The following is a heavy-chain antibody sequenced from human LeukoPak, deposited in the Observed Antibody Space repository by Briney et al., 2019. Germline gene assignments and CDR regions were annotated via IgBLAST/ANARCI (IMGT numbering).Heavy chain of an antibody. V-gene: IGHV3-48*03. Sequence: GGSLRLSCAASGFTFSSYEMNWVRQAPGKGLEWVSYISSSGSTMYYADSVKGRFTISRDNAKNSLYLQMNSLRAEDTAVYYCAREATTVTTVDYWGQGTLVTVSS. CDR3: AREATTVTTVDY. J-gene: IGHJ4*02. CDR2: ISSSGSTM. CDR1: GFTFSSYE. D-gene: IGHD4-17*01.